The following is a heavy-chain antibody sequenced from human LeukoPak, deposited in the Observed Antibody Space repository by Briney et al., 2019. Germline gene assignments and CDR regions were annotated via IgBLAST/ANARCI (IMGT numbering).Heavy chain of an antibody. V-gene: IGHV3-33*03. CDR3: ASLHKYYYDSSGYSFGAFDI. J-gene: IGHJ3*02. D-gene: IGHD3-22*01. CDR2: IWYDGSNK. Sequence: GGSLRLSCAASGFTFSSYGMHWVRQAPGKGLEWVAVIWYDGSNKYYADSVKGRFTISRDNAKNSLYLQMNSLRAEDTAVYYCASLHKYYYDSSGYSFGAFDIWGQGTMVTVSS. CDR1: GFTFSSYG.